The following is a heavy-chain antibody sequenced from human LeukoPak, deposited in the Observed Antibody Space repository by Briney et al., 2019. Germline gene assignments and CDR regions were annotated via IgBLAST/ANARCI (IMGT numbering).Heavy chain of an antibody. V-gene: IGHV1-69*13. J-gene: IGHJ2*01. CDR3: AVAAMTQDWYLDL. D-gene: IGHD2-15*01. Sequence: SVKVSCKASGGTFSSYAISWVRQAPGQGLEWMGGIIPIFGTPKYAGKFQGRVTITADEFTSTAYMELSSLRSEDTAVFYCAVAAMTQDWYLDLWGRGTLVTVSS. CDR2: IIPIFGTP. CDR1: GGTFSSYA.